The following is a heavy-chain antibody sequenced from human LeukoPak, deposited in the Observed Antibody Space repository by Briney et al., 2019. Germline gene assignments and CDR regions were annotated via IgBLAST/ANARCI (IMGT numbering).Heavy chain of an antibody. V-gene: IGHV3-48*03. CDR3: AATNWGYAFDI. J-gene: IGHJ3*02. Sequence: GGSLRLSCAASGFTFSSYEMNWVRQAPGKGLEWVSYISSSGSTIYYADSVKGRFTISRDNAENSLYLQMNSLRAEDTAVYYCAATNWGYAFDIWGQGTMVTVSS. CDR2: ISSSGSTI. CDR1: GFTFSSYE. D-gene: IGHD7-27*01.